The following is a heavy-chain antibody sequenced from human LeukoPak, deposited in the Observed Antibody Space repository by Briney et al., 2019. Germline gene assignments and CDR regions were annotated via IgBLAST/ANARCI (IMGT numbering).Heavy chain of an antibody. V-gene: IGHV3-21*01. CDR1: GFIFSSYT. Sequence: GGSLRLSCAASGFIFSSYTMNWVRQAPGKGLEWVSSIISRSSTYIYYADSAKGRFTISRDNAKNSVHLQMNSLRAEDTALYYCARGYCSSTSCYDDAFDIWGQGTMVTVSS. D-gene: IGHD2-2*01. CDR2: IISRSSTYI. CDR3: ARGYCSSTSCYDDAFDI. J-gene: IGHJ3*02.